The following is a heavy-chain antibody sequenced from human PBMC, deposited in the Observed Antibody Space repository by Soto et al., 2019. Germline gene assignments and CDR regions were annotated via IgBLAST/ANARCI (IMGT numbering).Heavy chain of an antibody. Sequence: QVQLVQSGAEVKKPGASVKVSCKASGYTFSSYGISWVRQAPGQGLEWMGWISAYSGNTNYAQKLQGRVTMATDTSTSTAYMELRSLISADTSVYYGASGDSLDVWGQGTTVTVSS. CDR1: GYTFSSYG. V-gene: IGHV1-18*01. CDR2: ISAYSGNT. J-gene: IGHJ6*02. CDR3: ASGDSLDV. D-gene: IGHD2-21*01.